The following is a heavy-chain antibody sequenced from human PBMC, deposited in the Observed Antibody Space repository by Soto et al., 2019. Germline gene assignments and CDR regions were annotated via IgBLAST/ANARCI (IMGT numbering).Heavy chain of an antibody. Sequence: PSETLSLTCAVSGGSISSGGYSWSWIRQPPGKGLEWIGYIYHSGSTFYNPSLKSRVTISIDKPKNQFSLKLSSVTAADTAVYYCIRGRELLFYWGQGTPVTVSS. CDR1: GGSISSGGYS. V-gene: IGHV4-30-2*01. CDR2: IYHSGST. D-gene: IGHD1-26*01. CDR3: IRGRELLFY. J-gene: IGHJ4*02.